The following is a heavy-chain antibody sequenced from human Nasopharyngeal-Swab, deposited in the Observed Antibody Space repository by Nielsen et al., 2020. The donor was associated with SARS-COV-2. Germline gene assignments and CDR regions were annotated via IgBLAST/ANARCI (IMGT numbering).Heavy chain of an antibody. D-gene: IGHD7-27*01. CDR3: ARDRANWDFDY. Sequence: GESLKISCAASGFTFSDYDMSWIRQAPGKGLEYVSDISGSGGTIYYGDSMKGRFTISRDNDKNSLYLQMNSLRAEDTAVYYCARDRANWDFDYWGQGTLVTVSS. J-gene: IGHJ4*02. V-gene: IGHV3-11*04. CDR2: ISGSGGTI. CDR1: GFTFSDYD.